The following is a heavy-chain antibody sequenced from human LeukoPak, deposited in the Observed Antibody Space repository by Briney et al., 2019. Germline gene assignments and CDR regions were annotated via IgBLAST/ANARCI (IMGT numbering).Heavy chain of an antibody. CDR3: TKTDSGSLDY. CDR1: GYTFTGYY. J-gene: IGHJ4*02. CDR2: INPASGGT. D-gene: IGHD1-26*01. Sequence: ASVKVSCKASGYTFTGYYMHRVRQAPGQGLEWMGWINPASGGTKYPQKFQGRVTMTRDTSITTAYMELNSLRSDDTAVYYCTKTDSGSLDYWGQGTLVTVSS. V-gene: IGHV1-2*02.